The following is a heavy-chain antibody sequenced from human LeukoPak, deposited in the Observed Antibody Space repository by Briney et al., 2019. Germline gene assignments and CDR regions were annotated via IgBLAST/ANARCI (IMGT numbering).Heavy chain of an antibody. V-gene: IGHV4-59*01. CDR2: IYYSGST. CDR3: ARDRLSLYYFDY. D-gene: IGHD2/OR15-2a*01. Sequence: KPSETLSLTCTVSGGSISRYYWSWIRPPPGKGLEWIGYIYYSGSTNYNPSLKSRVTISVDTSKNQFSLKLSSVTAADTAVYYCARDRLSLYYFDYWGQGTLVTVSS. J-gene: IGHJ4*02. CDR1: GGSISRYY.